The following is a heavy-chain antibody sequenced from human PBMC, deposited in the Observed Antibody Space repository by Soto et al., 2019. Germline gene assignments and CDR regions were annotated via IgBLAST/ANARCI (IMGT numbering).Heavy chain of an antibody. J-gene: IGHJ4*02. V-gene: IGHV3-23*01. CDR3: AKDLRLRYFDWVDDY. CDR2: ISWNSGST. Sequence: PGGSLRLSCAASGFTGDDYDMHWVRQAPGKCLEWVSGISWNSGSTYYADSVKGRFTISGDNSKNTLYLQMNSLRAEDTAVYYCAKDLRLRYFDWVDDYWGQGTLVTVSS. CDR1: GFTGDDYD. D-gene: IGHD3-9*01.